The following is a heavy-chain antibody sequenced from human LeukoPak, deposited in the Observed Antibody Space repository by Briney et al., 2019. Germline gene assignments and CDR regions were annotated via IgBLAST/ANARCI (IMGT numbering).Heavy chain of an antibody. CDR1: GGSISSYY. D-gene: IGHD2-2*01. CDR3: ARDIPRYCSSTSCSVEGGGHNWFDP. V-gene: IGHV4-4*07. Sequence: SETLSLTCTVSGGSISSYYWSWIRQPAGKGLEWIGRIYTSGSTNYNPSLKSRVTISVDTSKNQFSLKLTSVAAADSAVYYCARDIPRYCSSTSCSVEGGGHNWFDPWGQGTLVTVSS. CDR2: IYTSGST. J-gene: IGHJ5*02.